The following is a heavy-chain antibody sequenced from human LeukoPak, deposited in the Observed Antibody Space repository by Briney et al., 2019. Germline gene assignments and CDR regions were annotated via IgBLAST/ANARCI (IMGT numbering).Heavy chain of an antibody. V-gene: IGHV6-1*01. CDR1: GDSVSSNSAA. D-gene: IGHD3-3*01. Sequence: SQTLSLTCAISGDSVSSNSAAWNWIRQSPSRGLEWLGRTYYRSKWYNDYAVSVKSRIIINPDTSKNQFSLQLNSVTPEDTAVYYCARVGYYDFWSGYYTGIGDNNWFDPWGQETLVTVSS. CDR3: ARVGYYDFWSGYYTGIGDNNWFDP. CDR2: TYYRSKWYN. J-gene: IGHJ5*02.